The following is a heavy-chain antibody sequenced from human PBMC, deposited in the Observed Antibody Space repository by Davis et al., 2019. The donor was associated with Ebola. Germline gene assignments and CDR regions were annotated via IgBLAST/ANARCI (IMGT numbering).Heavy chain of an antibody. CDR2: MNPNNAGT. CDR3: ARTMYHDFWTGYFYFDY. Sequence: ASVKVSCKTSGYTFTKYNINWVRQTTGEGLEWMGWMNPNNAGTGYAQKFQDRVTFTRDTSTSTAYMELSSLTSEDTAVYFCARTMYHDFWTGYFYFDYWGQGTLVTVSS. CDR1: GYTFTKYN. V-gene: IGHV1-8*03. J-gene: IGHJ4*02. D-gene: IGHD3-3*01.